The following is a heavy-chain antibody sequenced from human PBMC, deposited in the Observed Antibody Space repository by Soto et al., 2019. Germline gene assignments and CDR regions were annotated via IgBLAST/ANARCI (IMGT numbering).Heavy chain of an antibody. D-gene: IGHD6-6*01. J-gene: IGHJ5*02. CDR2: ISAYNGNT. Sequence: ASVNVSFKASGYTFTSYGISWVRQAPGQGLEWMGWISAYNGNTNYAQKLQGRATMTTDTSTSTAYMELRSLRSDDTAVYYCARVGRVARRGSVGWFDPWGQGTLVTVSS. CDR3: ARVGRVARRGSVGWFDP. CDR1: GYTFTSYG. V-gene: IGHV1-18*01.